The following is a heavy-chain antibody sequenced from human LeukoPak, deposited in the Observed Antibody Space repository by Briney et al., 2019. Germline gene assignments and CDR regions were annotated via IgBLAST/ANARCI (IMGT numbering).Heavy chain of an antibody. CDR1: GFTVSSNY. Sequence: GGSLRLSCAASGFTVSSNYMSWVRQAPGKGLEWGSVIYSGGSTYYADSVKGRFTISRDNSKNTLYLQMNSLRAEDTAVYYCARGAAGSPYYYYGMDVWGQGTTVTVSS. J-gene: IGHJ6*02. CDR3: ARGAAGSPYYYYGMDV. CDR2: IYSGGST. V-gene: IGHV3-66*01. D-gene: IGHD6-13*01.